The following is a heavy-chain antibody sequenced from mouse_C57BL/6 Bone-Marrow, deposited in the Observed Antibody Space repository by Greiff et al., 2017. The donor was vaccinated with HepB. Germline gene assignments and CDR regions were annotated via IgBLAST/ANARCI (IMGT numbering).Heavy chain of an antibody. V-gene: IGHV7-1*01. CDR2: SRNKANDYTT. CDR1: GFTFSDFY. CDR3: ARDARYDYAGSAMDD. Sequence: EVKLMESGGGLVQSGRSLRLSCATSGFTFSDFYMEWVRQAPGKGLEWIAASRNKANDYTTEYSASVKGRFIVSRDTSQSILYLQMNALRAEDTAIYYCARDARYDYAGSAMDDWGQGTSVTVSS. D-gene: IGHD2-4*01. J-gene: IGHJ4*01.